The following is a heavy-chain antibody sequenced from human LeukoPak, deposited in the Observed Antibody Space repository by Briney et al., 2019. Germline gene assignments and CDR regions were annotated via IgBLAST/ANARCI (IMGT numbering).Heavy chain of an antibody. Sequence: GGSLRLSCAASGFTFSSYGMHWVRQAPGKGLEWVAVISYDRSNKYYADSVKGRFTISRDNSKNTLYLQMNSLRAEDTAVYYCAKGGYSYGPPLWDWGQGTLVTVSS. D-gene: IGHD5-18*01. V-gene: IGHV3-30*18. J-gene: IGHJ4*02. CDR3: AKGGYSYGPPLWD. CDR2: ISYDRSNK. CDR1: GFTFSSYG.